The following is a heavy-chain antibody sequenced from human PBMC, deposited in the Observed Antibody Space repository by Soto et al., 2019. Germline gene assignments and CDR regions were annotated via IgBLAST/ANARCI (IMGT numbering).Heavy chain of an antibody. Sequence: QVQLVQSGAEVKKPGSSVKVSCKASGGTFKSSAFNWVRQAPGLGLEWMGGIIPFFGTTNYAHKFRDRVTITAYESSSTVYMELSSLTSDDTAIYYCASPKSPPYSSNWYNYFDPWGQGTLVTVSS. J-gene: IGHJ5*02. CDR1: GGTFKSSA. CDR2: IIPFFGTT. V-gene: IGHV1-69*01. CDR3: ASPKSPPYSSNWYNYFDP. D-gene: IGHD6-13*01.